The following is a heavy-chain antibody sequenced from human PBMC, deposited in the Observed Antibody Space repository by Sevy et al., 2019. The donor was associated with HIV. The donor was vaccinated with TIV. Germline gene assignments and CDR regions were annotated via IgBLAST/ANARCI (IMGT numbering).Heavy chain of an antibody. CDR2: ISGDGATT. J-gene: IGHJ4*02. CDR1: GFTLINHW. Sequence: GGSLRLSCAASGFTLINHWMHWVRQAPGKGLVWVSGISGDGATTTYADSVKGRFTISRDNAKNMLYVQMNSLRGEDTAVYYCARSGGTNLFDYWGQGILVTVSS. CDR3: ARSGGTNLFDY. V-gene: IGHV3-74*01. D-gene: IGHD2-15*01.